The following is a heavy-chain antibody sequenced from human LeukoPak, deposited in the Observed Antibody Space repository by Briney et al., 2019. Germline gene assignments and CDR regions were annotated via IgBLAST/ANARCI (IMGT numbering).Heavy chain of an antibody. V-gene: IGHV3-7*01. CDR1: GFTFSSYW. D-gene: IGHD3-22*01. CDR2: IKQDGSEK. J-gene: IGHJ4*02. Sequence: GGSLRLSCAASGFTFSSYWMSWVRQAPGKGLEWVANIKQDGSEKYYVDSVKGRFTISRDNAKNSLYLQMNSLRAEDTAVYYCARDTTLDYYDSSGYYPYYFDYWGQGTLVTVSS. CDR3: ARDTTLDYYDSSGYYPYYFDY.